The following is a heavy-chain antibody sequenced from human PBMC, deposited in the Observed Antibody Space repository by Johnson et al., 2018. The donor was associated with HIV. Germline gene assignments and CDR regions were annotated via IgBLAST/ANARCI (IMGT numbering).Heavy chain of an antibody. V-gene: IGHV3-30-3*01. CDR2: ISYDGSNK. Sequence: QVQLVESGGGVVQPGRSLRLSCAASGFTFSSYAMHWVRQAPGKGLEWVAVISYDGSNKYYADSVKGRFTISRDSSKNTLYLQMNSLRAEDTAVYYCGRDINYSNYVTDAFDIWGQGTMVTVSS. CDR3: GRDINYSNYVTDAFDI. D-gene: IGHD4-11*01. J-gene: IGHJ3*02. CDR1: GFTFSSYA.